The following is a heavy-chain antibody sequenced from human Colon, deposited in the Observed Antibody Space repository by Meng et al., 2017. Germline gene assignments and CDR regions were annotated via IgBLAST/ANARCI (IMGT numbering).Heavy chain of an antibody. D-gene: IGHD6-19*01. CDR2: ISAYNGNT. Sequence: QVQLWQSGAEVKNPGASVKVSCKASGYIFTTYGISWVRQAPGEGLEWMGWISAYNGNTNSAQKFQDRVTMTTDTSTNTAYMELRSLRSDDTAMYYCARDRQWLGSDYWGQGTLVTVSS. CDR1: GYIFTTYG. CDR3: ARDRQWLGSDY. V-gene: IGHV1-18*01. J-gene: IGHJ4*02.